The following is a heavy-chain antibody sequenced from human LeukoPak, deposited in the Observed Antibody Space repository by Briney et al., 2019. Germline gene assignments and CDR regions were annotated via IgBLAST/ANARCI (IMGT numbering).Heavy chain of an antibody. CDR2: IYYSGST. J-gene: IGHJ4*02. D-gene: IGHD3-22*01. V-gene: IGHV4-61*02. Sequence: SETLSLTCTVSGGSISSGSYYWSWIRQPAGKGLEWIGRIYYSGSTNYNPSLKSRVTISVDTSKNQFSLKLSSVTAADTAVYYCARSSDYYDSSGYYDYWGQGTLVSVSS. CDR3: ARSSDYYDSSGYYDY. CDR1: GGSISSGSYY.